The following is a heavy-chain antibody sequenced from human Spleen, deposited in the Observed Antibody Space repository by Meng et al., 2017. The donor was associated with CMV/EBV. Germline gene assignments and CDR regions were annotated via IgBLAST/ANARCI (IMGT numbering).Heavy chain of an antibody. D-gene: IGHD2-2*01. Sequence: GGSLRLTCAASGFTFSTFGMHWVRQAPGKGLEWVAFIRYDGSNKYYADSVQGRFTISRDNSKSTLYLHMNSLRVEDTAVYYCAKVIVILPAAERAFDSWGQGTLVTVSS. CDR3: AKVIVILPAAERAFDS. CDR2: IRYDGSNK. V-gene: IGHV3-30*02. J-gene: IGHJ4*02. CDR1: GFTFSTFG.